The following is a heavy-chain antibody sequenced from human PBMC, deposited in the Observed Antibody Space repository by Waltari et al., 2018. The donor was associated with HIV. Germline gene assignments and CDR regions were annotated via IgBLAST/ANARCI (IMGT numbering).Heavy chain of an antibody. CDR1: GFNIDYTY. D-gene: IGHD5-12*01. V-gene: IGHV3-53*01. Sequence: EVQLVQSGGGLIQPGGSLRLSCAVSGFNIDYTYITWVRQSPGKGLELVSTLYAAGYTYYADAVKGRFTISRDTSRNILFLQMDRLRVEDTGVYFCAKERRLATIWWESWGQGSPVTVSS. J-gene: IGHJ5*02. CDR2: LYAAGYT. CDR3: AKERRLATIWWES.